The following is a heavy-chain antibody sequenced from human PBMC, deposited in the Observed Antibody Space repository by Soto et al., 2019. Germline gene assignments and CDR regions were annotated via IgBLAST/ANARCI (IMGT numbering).Heavy chain of an antibody. V-gene: IGHV3-7*05. CDR2: INQDGIKI. D-gene: IGHD2-21*01. J-gene: IGHJ3*01. Sequence: EVQLVESGGGLVQPGGSLRLSCAASGFSFSRFWMTWVRQAPGKGLEWVANINQDGIKIHYGDSVEGRFTLSRDNAKTSLYLQLNSLRPEDTAMYYCARDFSPSGEFFPDAFAVWGQGTVVTVSS. CDR3: ARDFSPSGEFFPDAFAV. CDR1: GFSFSRFW.